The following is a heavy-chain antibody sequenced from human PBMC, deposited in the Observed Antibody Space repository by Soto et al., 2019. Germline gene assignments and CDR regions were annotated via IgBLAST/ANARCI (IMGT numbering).Heavy chain of an antibody. J-gene: IGHJ5*02. CDR1: GYSFTSYW. V-gene: IGHV5-51*01. Sequence: GESLKICYKGSGYSFTSYWIGWVRQMPGKGLEWMGIIYPGDSDTRYSPSFQGQVTISADKSISTAYLQWSSLKASDTAMYYCARVYYDFWSGFGLNWFDPWGQGTLVTVSS. D-gene: IGHD3-3*01. CDR2: IYPGDSDT. CDR3: ARVYYDFWSGFGLNWFDP.